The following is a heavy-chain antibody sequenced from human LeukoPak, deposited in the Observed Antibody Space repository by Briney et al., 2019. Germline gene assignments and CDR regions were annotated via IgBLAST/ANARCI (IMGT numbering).Heavy chain of an antibody. V-gene: IGHV3-30*02. CDR3: ALIPTEGFLGYYMDV. J-gene: IGHJ6*03. CDR1: GFTFSSYG. CDR2: IRYDGSNK. Sequence: PGGSLRLSCAASGFTFSSYGMHWVRQAPGKGLEWVAFIRYDGSNKYYADSVKGRFTISRDNSKNTLYLQMNSLRAEDTAVYYCALIPTEGFLGYYMDVWGKGTTVTVSS. D-gene: IGHD3-16*01.